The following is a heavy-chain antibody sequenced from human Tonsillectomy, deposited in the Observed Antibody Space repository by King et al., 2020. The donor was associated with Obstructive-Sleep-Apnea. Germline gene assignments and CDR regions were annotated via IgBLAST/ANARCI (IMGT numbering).Heavy chain of an antibody. V-gene: IGHV3-30*04. CDR1: GFTFSNFA. CDR2: VSHDGRNQ. D-gene: IGHD7-27*01. J-gene: IGHJ4*02. CDR3: ARRVHWGFDF. Sequence: QLVQSGGGVVQPGRSLRLSCAASGFTFSNFAMHWVRQAPGKGLEWVSIVSHDGRNQYYADSVRGRFSVSRDSSWNTLYLQMNSLRVEDTAVYSCARRVHWGFDFWGQGTLVTVSS.